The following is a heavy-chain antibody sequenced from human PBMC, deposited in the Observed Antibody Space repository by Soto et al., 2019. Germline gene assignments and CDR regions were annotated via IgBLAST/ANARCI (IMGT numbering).Heavy chain of an antibody. D-gene: IGHD3-10*01. CDR2: INPILSMS. Sequence: QVQLVQSGAEVKNPGSSVRVSCKASGDTFTFYSINWVRQAPGLGLEWMGRINPILSMSNYAQRFQGRVTMTADKSTSTGYMELSSLRSEDTVMYYCASSYGSGYRAFDYWGQGALVTVSS. CDR1: GDTFTFYS. CDR3: ASSYGSGYRAFDY. J-gene: IGHJ4*02. V-gene: IGHV1-69*02.